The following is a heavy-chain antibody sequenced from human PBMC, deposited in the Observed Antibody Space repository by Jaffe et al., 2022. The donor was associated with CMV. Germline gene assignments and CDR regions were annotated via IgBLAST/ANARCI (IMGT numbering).Heavy chain of an antibody. CDR2: IYYSGST. Sequence: QLQLQESGPGLVKPSETLSLTCTVSGGSISSSSYYWGWIRQPPGKGLEWIGSIYYSGSTYYNPSLKSRVTISVDTSKNQFSLKLSSVTAADTAVYYCARRGSGWFEYFQHWGQGTLVTVSS. CDR1: GGSISSSSYY. J-gene: IGHJ1*01. V-gene: IGHV4-39*01. D-gene: IGHD6-19*01. CDR3: ARRGSGWFEYFQH.